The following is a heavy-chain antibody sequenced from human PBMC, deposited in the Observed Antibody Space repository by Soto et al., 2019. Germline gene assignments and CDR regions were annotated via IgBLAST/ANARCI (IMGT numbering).Heavy chain of an antibody. J-gene: IGHJ4*02. CDR3: ARDSTYYYDSSGYY. Sequence: GGSLRLSCAASGFTFSSYAMHWVRQAPGKGLEWVAVISYDGSNKYYADSVKGRFTISRDNSKNTLYLQMNSLRAEDTAVYYCARDSTYYYDSSGYYWGQGTLVTVSS. V-gene: IGHV3-30-3*01. CDR1: GFTFSSYA. CDR2: ISYDGSNK. D-gene: IGHD3-22*01.